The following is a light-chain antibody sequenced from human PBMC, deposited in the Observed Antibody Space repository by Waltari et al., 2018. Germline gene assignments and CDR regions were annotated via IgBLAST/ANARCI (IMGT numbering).Light chain of an antibody. CDR1: SSDVGGYNY. V-gene: IGLV2-14*03. Sequence: QSALTQPASVSGSPGQSITISCPGTSSDVGGYNYVSWYQQHPGKAPKLMIYDVSNRPSGVSNRLSGSKSGNTASLTISGLQAEDEADYYCSSYTSSSPYVFGTGTKVTVL. J-gene: IGLJ1*01. CDR2: DVS. CDR3: SSYTSSSPYV.